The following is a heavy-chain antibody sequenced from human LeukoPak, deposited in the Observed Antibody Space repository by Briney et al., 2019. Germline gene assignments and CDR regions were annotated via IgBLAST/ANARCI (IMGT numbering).Heavy chain of an antibody. Sequence: GGSLRLSCAASGFTFSSYGMHWVRQAPGKGLQWVALISHDGSNKYYADSVRGRFTISRDNSKNTLYLQMNSLRAEDTAVYYCAKDWGIWGQGTLVTVSS. J-gene: IGHJ4*02. D-gene: IGHD3-16*01. CDR2: ISHDGSNK. CDR1: GFTFSSYG. CDR3: AKDWGI. V-gene: IGHV3-30*18.